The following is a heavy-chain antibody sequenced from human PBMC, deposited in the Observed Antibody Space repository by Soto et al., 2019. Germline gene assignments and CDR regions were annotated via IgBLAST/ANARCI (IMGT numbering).Heavy chain of an antibody. V-gene: IGHV1-3*01. Sequence: ASVMVSCKASGYTFTSYAMHWVRQAPGQRLEWMGWINAVNGNTKYSQKFQGRVTITRDTSASTAYMELSSLRSEDTAVYYCAREDSSGYYPYFDYWGQGTLVTVSS. J-gene: IGHJ4*02. CDR2: INAVNGNT. CDR3: AREDSSGYYPYFDY. D-gene: IGHD3-22*01. CDR1: GYTFTSYA.